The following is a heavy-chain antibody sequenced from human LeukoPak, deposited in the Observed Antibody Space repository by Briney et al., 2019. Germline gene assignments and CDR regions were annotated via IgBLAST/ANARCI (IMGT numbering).Heavy chain of an antibody. CDR2: ISSSGSHT. D-gene: IGHD1-26*01. CDR3: ARETTVGSTGFDY. V-gene: IGHV3-11*05. Sequence: GGSLRLSCAASGFTVSSNFVSWVRQAPGKGLEWVSYISSSGSHTDYADSVKGRFTISRDNAKNSLYLQMNSLRAEDTAVYYCARETTVGSTGFDYWGQGTLVTVSS. CDR1: GFTVSSNF. J-gene: IGHJ4*02.